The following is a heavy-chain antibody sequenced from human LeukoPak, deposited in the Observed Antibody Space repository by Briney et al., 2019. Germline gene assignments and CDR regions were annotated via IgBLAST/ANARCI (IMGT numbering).Heavy chain of an antibody. J-gene: IGHJ5*02. D-gene: IGHD3-10*01. CDR2: INPNSGGT. CDR1: GYTFTGYY. CDR3: ARAHNAVLLWFGESPEGGYENWFDP. Sequence: GASVKVSCKASGYTFTGYYMHWVRQAPGQGLEWMGWINPNSGGTNYAQKFQGRVTMTRDTSISTAYMELSRLRSDDTAVYYCARAHNAVLLWFGESPEGGYENWFDPWGQGTLVTVSS. V-gene: IGHV1-2*02.